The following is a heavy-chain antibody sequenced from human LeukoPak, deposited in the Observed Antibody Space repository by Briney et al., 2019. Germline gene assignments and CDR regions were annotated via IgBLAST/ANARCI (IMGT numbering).Heavy chain of an antibody. CDR3: AKGPRDYYYYGMDV. CDR2: ISYDGSNK. V-gene: IGHV3-30-3*01. Sequence: GGSLRLSCAASGFTFSSYAMHWVRQAPGKGLEWVAVISYDGSNKYYADSEKGRFTISRDNSKNTLYLQMNSLRAEDTAVYYCAKGPRDYYYYGMDVWGQGTTVTVSS. J-gene: IGHJ6*02. CDR1: GFTFSSYA.